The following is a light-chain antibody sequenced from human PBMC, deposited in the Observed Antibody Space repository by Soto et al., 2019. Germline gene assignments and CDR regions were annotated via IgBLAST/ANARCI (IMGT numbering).Light chain of an antibody. Sequence: QSALTQPASVSGSPGQSITISCTGTSSDIGGYNYVSWYQQHPGKAPKLMIYDVTSRPSGVSNRFSGSKSGNTASLTISGLQVEDEADYFCSSYQSISTVIFGGGTKLTVL. J-gene: IGLJ2*01. CDR1: SSDIGGYNY. CDR2: DVT. CDR3: SSYQSISTVI. V-gene: IGLV2-14*01.